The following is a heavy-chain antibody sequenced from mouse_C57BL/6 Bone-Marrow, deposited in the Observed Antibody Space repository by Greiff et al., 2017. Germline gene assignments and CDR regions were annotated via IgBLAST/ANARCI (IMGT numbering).Heavy chain of an antibody. CDR3: ARGSFYYGSSWFAY. V-gene: IGHV5-17*01. Sequence: EVQLVESGGGLVKPGGSLKLSCAASGFTFSDYGMHWVRQAPEKGLEWVAYISSGSSTIYYADTVKGRFTISRDNAKNTLFLQMTSLRSEDTAMYYCARGSFYYGSSWFAYWGQGTLVTVSA. CDR2: ISSGSSTI. D-gene: IGHD1-1*01. J-gene: IGHJ3*01. CDR1: GFTFSDYG.